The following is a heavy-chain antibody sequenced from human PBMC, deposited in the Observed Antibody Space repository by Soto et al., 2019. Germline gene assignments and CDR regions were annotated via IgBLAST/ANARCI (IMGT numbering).Heavy chain of an antibody. D-gene: IGHD6-19*01. CDR3: ARQESSGWSRSNYYYGMDV. J-gene: IGHJ6*02. CDR1: GGSISSSSYY. V-gene: IGHV4-39*01. Sequence: PETLSLTCTVSGGSISSSSYYWGWIRQPPGKGLEWIGSIYYSGSTYYNPSLKSRVTISVDTSKNQFSLKLSSVTAADTAVYYCARQESSGWSRSNYYYGMDVWGQGTTVTVSS. CDR2: IYYSGST.